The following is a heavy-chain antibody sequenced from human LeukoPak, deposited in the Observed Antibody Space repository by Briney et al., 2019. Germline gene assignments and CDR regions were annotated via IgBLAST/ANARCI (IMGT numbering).Heavy chain of an antibody. CDR3: ARGRDPPRRFFDV. CDR2: IIGSDTRNA. CDR1: GQPFSSYS. J-gene: IGHJ2*01. Sequence: SETLSLTCAVFGQPFSSYSWAWTWIRPTPGVGLDWKGGIIGSDTRNASYNPPVDSRVSIEMDTSKKQFSLTLTSMTAADTAIYYCARGRDPPRRFFDVWGRGTLVTVSS. V-gene: IGHV4-34*01. D-gene: IGHD2-21*02.